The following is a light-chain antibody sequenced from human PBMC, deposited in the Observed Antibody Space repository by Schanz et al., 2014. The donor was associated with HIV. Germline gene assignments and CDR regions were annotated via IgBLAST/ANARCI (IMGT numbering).Light chain of an antibody. CDR1: QSVSSSY. CDR2: ATS. J-gene: IGKJ3*01. CDR3: QQYGSS. Sequence: EIVLTQSPGTLSLSPGERATLSCRASQSVSSSYLAWYQQKPGQAPRLVIYATSTRAVGIPDRFSGTGSGTDFTLTISRLEPEDFAVYYCQQYGSSFGPGTKVEIK. V-gene: IGKV3-20*01.